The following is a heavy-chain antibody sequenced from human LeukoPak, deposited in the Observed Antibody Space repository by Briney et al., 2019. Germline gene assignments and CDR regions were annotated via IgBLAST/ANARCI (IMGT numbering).Heavy chain of an antibody. CDR3: ARDCGDDCYSPNYYFDY. CDR2: ISSSSSYI. J-gene: IGHJ4*02. D-gene: IGHD2-21*02. CDR1: GFTFSSYS. V-gene: IGHV3-21*01. Sequence: GGSLRLSCAASGFTFSSYSMNWVRQAPGKGLEWVSSISSSSSYIYYADSVKGRFTISRDNAKNPLYLQMNSLRAEDTAVYYCARDCGDDCYSPNYYFDYWGQGTLVTVSS.